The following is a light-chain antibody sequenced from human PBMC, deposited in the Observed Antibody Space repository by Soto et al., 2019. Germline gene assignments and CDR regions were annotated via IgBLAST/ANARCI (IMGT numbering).Light chain of an antibody. V-gene: IGKV3-20*01. Sequence: EIVLTQSPGTLSLSPGERATLSCRASQSVANYYLAWYQQKPGEAPRFLMYDASSRASGIPDRFSGSGSGTDFTLTLSRLEPEDFAVYYCEQYGSTPLTFGGGTKVEIK. CDR3: EQYGSTPLT. CDR2: DAS. CDR1: QSVANYY. J-gene: IGKJ4*01.